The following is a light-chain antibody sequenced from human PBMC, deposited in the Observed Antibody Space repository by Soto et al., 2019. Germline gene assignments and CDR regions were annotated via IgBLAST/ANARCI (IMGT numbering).Light chain of an antibody. CDR3: QRYGTSPGT. CDR1: ESVTSNQ. CDR2: GAF. V-gene: IGKV3-20*01. J-gene: IGKJ2*01. Sequence: EIVLTQSPGTLSLSPGERATLSCRASESVTSNQLAWYQQKPGQAPRLLIYGAFIRASGIPDRFSGSGSGTDFTLTISALEPEDFAVYYCQRYGTSPGTFGQGTKLEIK.